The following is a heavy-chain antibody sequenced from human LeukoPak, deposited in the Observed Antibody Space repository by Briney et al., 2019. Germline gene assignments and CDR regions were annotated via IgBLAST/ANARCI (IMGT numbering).Heavy chain of an antibody. CDR2: IKQDGSEK. J-gene: IGHJ4*02. Sequence: QPGGSLRLSCAASGFTFSSYWMSWVRQAPGKGLEWVANIKQDGSEKYYVDSVKGRFTISRDNAKNSLYLQMNSLRAGDTAVYYCARPQRITIFGVDSYYFDYWGQGTLVTVSS. CDR1: GFTFSSYW. D-gene: IGHD3-3*01. CDR3: ARPQRITIFGVDSYYFDY. V-gene: IGHV3-7*01.